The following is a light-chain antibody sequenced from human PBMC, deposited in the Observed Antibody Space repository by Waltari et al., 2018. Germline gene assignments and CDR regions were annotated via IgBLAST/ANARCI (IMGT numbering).Light chain of an antibody. CDR1: QSVSSN. V-gene: IGKV3-15*01. J-gene: IGKJ1*01. CDR3: QQYNNWPPWT. CDR2: GAS. Sequence: EIEMTQSPATLSVSPGERATLSCRASQSVSSNLAGYQHKPCQAPSLLIYGASTRATGIPARFSGSGSGTEFTLTISSLQSEDFAVYYCQQYNNWPPWTFGQGTKVEIK.